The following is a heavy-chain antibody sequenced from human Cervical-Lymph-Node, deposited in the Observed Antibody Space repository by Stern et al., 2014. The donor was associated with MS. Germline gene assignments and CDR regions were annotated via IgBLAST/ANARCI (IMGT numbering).Heavy chain of an antibody. J-gene: IGHJ4*02. D-gene: IGHD6-19*01. CDR2: ISNTGSTI. Sequence: EMQLVESGGGLVQPGGSLRLSCAASGFTFSSYSINWVRQAPGKGLEWVSYISNTGSTIHYADFVKGRFTISRDNAKNVLYLQLSSLTAEDTAVYYCARVGVDRGWYYWGQGTLVTVSS. V-gene: IGHV3-48*01. CDR1: GFTFSSYS. CDR3: ARVGVDRGWYY.